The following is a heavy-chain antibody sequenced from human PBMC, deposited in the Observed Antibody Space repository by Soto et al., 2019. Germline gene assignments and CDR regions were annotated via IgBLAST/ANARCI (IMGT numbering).Heavy chain of an antibody. CDR2: ISGSGGST. Sequence: EVQLLESGGGLVQPEGSLRLSCAASGFTFSSYAMSWVRQAPGKGLEWVSAISGSGGSTYYADSVKGRFTISRDNSKNTLYLQMNSLRAEDTAVYYCAKDLRDGDSYNWFDPWGQGTLVTVSS. CDR3: AKDLRDGDSYNWFDP. V-gene: IGHV3-23*01. CDR1: GFTFSSYA. J-gene: IGHJ5*02. D-gene: IGHD4-17*01.